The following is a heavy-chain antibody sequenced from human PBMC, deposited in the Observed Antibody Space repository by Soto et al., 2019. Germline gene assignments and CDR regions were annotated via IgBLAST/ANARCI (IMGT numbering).Heavy chain of an antibody. CDR3: AKVGYDFWSGYYTGLDY. D-gene: IGHD3-3*01. CDR2: INHSGST. CDR1: GGSFSGYY. Sequence: SEILSLTCAVYGGSFSGYYWSWIRQPPGKGLEWIGEINHSGSTNYNPSLKSRVTISVDTSKNQFSLKLSSVTAADTAVYYCAKVGYDFWSGYYTGLDYWGQGTLVTVSS. V-gene: IGHV4-34*01. J-gene: IGHJ4*02.